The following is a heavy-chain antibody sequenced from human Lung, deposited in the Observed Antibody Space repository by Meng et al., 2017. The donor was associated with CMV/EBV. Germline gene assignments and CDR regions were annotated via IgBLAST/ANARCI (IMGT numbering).Heavy chain of an antibody. Sequence: SVXVSXKASGGTFSSYTISWVRQAPGQGLEWMGRIIPILGIANYAQKFQGRVTITADKSTSTAYMELSSLRSEDTAVYYCARAYYYGSGVMDVWGQGATVTVSS. V-gene: IGHV1-69*02. D-gene: IGHD3-10*01. J-gene: IGHJ6*02. CDR2: IIPILGIA. CDR3: ARAYYYGSGVMDV. CDR1: GGTFSSYT.